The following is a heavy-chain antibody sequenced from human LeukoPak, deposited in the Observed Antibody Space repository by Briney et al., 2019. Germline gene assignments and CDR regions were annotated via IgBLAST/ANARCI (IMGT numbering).Heavy chain of an antibody. D-gene: IGHD4-17*01. CDR2: ISSSSNYI. Sequence: GGSLRLSCAASEFTFSVYTINWVRQAPGKGLEWVSSISSSSNYIYYADSVKGRFTISRDNAKNSLYLQMNSLRAEDTAVYYCARCKNDYGDYVFDYWGQGTLVTVSS. V-gene: IGHV3-21*01. CDR1: EFTFSVYT. CDR3: ARCKNDYGDYVFDY. J-gene: IGHJ4*02.